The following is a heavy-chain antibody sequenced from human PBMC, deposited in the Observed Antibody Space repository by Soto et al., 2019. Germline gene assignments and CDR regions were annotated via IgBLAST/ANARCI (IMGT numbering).Heavy chain of an antibody. CDR2: MSPNSGNT. D-gene: IGHD3-3*01. CDR1: AYTFTIYD. V-gene: IGHV1-8*02. CDR3: VRQYFDFWTDYPDFDY. Sequence: QVQLVQSGAEVRKPGASVKVSCKASAYTFTIYDINWVRQATGQGLEWMGWMSPNSGNTAYAQKFQGRLTMTRDTSTSTAYMELSSLISEDTAVYYCVRQYFDFWTDYPDFDYWGQGTLVTVSS. J-gene: IGHJ4*02.